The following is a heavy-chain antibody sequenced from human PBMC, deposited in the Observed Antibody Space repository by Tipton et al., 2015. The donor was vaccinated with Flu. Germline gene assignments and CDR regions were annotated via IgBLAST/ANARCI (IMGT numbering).Heavy chain of an antibody. CDR2: LGWNSGDI. J-gene: IGHJ3*02. CDR1: GFTFDAYA. V-gene: IGHV3-9*01. CDR3: ARDDAFDI. Sequence: SLRLSCAASGFTFDAYAMHWVRQAPGKGLEWVSGLGWNSGDIRYADSVKGRFTISRDNAKNSLYLQMNSLIPEDTALYYYARDDAFDIWGQGTMVTVAS.